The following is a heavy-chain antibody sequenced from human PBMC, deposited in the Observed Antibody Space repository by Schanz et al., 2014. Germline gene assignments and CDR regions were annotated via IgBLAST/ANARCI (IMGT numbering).Heavy chain of an antibody. Sequence: EVQLVESGGGLVQPGGSLRLCCVASGFTFSRYWMTWVRQAPGKGLEWVANIKQDGSAKNYVDSVKGRFTISRDNPKNSLCLQMNSLRAEDTALYYCARRGRYNWNDYGMDVWGQGTTVTVSS. D-gene: IGHD1-20*01. CDR1: GFTFSRYW. CDR2: IKQDGSAK. V-gene: IGHV3-7*01. CDR3: ARRGRYNWNDYGMDV. J-gene: IGHJ6*02.